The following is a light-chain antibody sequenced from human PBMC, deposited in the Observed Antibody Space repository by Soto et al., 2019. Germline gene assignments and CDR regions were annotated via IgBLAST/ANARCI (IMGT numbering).Light chain of an antibody. CDR3: SSYTSSSTPYV. CDR1: SSDVGGYNY. V-gene: IGLV2-14*01. Sequence: QSVLTQPAYVSGSPGQSITISCTETSSDVGGYNYVSWYQQHPGKAPKLMIYDVSNRPSGVSNRFSGSKSGNTASLTISGLQAGDEADYYCSSYTSSSTPYVFGTGTKVTVL. CDR2: DVS. J-gene: IGLJ1*01.